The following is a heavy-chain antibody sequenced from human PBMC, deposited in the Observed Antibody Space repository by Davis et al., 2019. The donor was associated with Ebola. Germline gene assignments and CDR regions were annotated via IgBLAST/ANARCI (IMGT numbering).Heavy chain of an antibody. CDR3: ARDLITISRRYYGMDV. D-gene: IGHD3-3*01. CDR1: GFTFSNSA. J-gene: IGHJ6*02. V-gene: IGHV3-11*01. CDR2: VSGSGDTI. Sequence: GESLKISCAASGFTFSNSAMSWVRQAPGKGLEWVSAVSGSGDTIYYADSVKGRFTISRDNAKNSLYLQMNSLRAEDTAVYYCARDLITISRRYYGMDVWGQGTTVTVSS.